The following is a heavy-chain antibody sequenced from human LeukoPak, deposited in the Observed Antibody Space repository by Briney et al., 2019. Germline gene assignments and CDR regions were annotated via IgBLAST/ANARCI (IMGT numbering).Heavy chain of an antibody. V-gene: IGHV1-2*02. Sequence: ASVKVSCKASGYTFTGYYMHWVRQAPGQGLEWMGWINPNSGGTNYAQKFQGRVTMTRDTSISTAYMELSRLKSDDTAVYYCARDRDYDSSFDYWGQGTLVTVSS. CDR3: ARDRDYDSSFDY. D-gene: IGHD3-22*01. J-gene: IGHJ4*02. CDR1: GYTFTGYY. CDR2: INPNSGGT.